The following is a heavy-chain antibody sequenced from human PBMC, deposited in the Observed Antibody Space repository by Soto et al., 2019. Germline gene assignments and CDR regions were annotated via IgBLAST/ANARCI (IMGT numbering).Heavy chain of an antibody. CDR2: IWYDGSNK. J-gene: IGHJ4*02. D-gene: IGHD4-17*01. CDR3: ARGHYGDYVFDY. CDR1: GFTFSSYG. V-gene: IGHV3-33*01. Sequence: GGSLRLSCAASGFTFSSYGMHWVRQAPGKGLEWVAVIWYDGSNKYYADSVKGRFTISRDNSKNTLYLQMNGLRAEDTAVYYCARGHYGDYVFDYWGQGTLVTVSS.